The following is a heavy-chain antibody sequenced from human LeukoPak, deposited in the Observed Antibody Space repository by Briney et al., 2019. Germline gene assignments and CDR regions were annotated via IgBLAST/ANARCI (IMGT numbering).Heavy chain of an antibody. Sequence: SETLSLTCTVSGGSISSSSYYWGWVRQPPGKGLEWIGSIYYSGSTYYDPSLKSRGTISVDTSKNQFSLKLNSVTAADTAVYFCARQVVAVAGTGYFDYWGQGTLVTVSS. CDR3: ARQVVAVAGTGYFDY. CDR1: GGSISSSSYY. CDR2: IYYSGST. V-gene: IGHV4-39*01. D-gene: IGHD6-19*01. J-gene: IGHJ4*02.